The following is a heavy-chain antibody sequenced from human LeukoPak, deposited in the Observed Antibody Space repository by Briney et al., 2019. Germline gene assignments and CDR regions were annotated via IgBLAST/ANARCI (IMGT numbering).Heavy chain of an antibody. Sequence: GGSLRLSCAASGVSVSSNYISWVRQAPGKGLEWVSIIYSGGSTYYADSVKGRFTISKDNSKNTLSLQMNSLRVEDTAVYYCARVYRGYCSGGGCPFDYWGQGTLVTVSS. CDR2: IYSGGST. J-gene: IGHJ4*02. V-gene: IGHV3-53*01. CDR3: ARVYRGYCSGGGCPFDY. CDR1: GVSVSSNY. D-gene: IGHD2-15*01.